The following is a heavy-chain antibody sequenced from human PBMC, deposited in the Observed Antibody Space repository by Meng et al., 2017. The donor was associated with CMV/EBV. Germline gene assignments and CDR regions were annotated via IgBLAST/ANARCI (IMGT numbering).Heavy chain of an antibody. CDR1: GFTFSDYY. V-gene: IGHV3-11*05. CDR3: ARWPAGGRTPAPDY. CDR2: ISSSSSYT. Sequence: GRRVESGGGLGRPGGSLRLSCAASGFTFSDYYMSWIRQAPGKGLEWVSYISSSSSYTNYADSVKGRFTISRDNAKNSLYLQMNSLRAEDTAVYYCARWPAGGRTPAPDYWGQGTLVTVSS. D-gene: IGHD3-16*01. J-gene: IGHJ4*02.